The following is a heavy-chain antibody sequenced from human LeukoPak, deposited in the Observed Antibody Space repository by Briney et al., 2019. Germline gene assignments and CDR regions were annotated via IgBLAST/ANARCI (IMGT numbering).Heavy chain of an antibody. D-gene: IGHD3-22*01. CDR2: IYTSGST. J-gene: IGHJ1*01. V-gene: IGHV4-61*02. Sequence: SETLSPTCTVSGGSISSGSYYWGWIRQPAGKGLEWIGRIYTSGSTNYNPSLKSRVTISVDTSKNQFSLKLSSVTAADTAVYYCARSYDSSGYLIRAEYFQHWGQGTLVTASS. CDR3: ARSYDSSGYLIRAEYFQH. CDR1: GGSISSGSYY.